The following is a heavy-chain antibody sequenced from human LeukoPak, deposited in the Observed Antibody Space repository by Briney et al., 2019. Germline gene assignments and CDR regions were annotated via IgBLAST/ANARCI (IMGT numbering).Heavy chain of an antibody. V-gene: IGHV3-30*18. J-gene: IGHJ6*02. CDR1: GFTFSSYG. Sequence: PGRSLRLSCAASGFTFSSYGMHWVRQAPGKGLEWVAVISYDGSNKYYADSVKGRFTISRDNSKNTLYLQMNSLRAEDTAVYYCAKEDIVVVPAVLDYYYGMDVWGQGTTVTVSS. CDR2: ISYDGSNK. CDR3: AKEDIVVVPAVLDYYYGMDV. D-gene: IGHD2-2*01.